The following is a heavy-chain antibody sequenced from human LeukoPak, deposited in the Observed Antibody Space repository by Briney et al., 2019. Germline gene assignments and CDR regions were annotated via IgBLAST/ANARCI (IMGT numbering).Heavy chain of an antibody. Sequence: PSETLSLTCTVSGGSISTYYWTWIRQPPGKGLEWIGHIYYSGSTNYNPSLKSRVTISVDTSKNQFSLKLSSVTAADTAVYYCARDTRQWLVPRYFDYWGQGTLVTVSS. CDR1: GGSISTYY. D-gene: IGHD6-19*01. CDR2: IYYSGST. CDR3: ARDTRQWLVPRYFDY. J-gene: IGHJ4*02. V-gene: IGHV4-59*12.